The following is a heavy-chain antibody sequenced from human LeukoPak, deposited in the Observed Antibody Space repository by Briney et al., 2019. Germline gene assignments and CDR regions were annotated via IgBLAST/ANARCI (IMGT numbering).Heavy chain of an antibody. J-gene: IGHJ4*02. CDR1: GYIFTRYY. V-gene: IGHV1-46*01. CDR2: INSDSGST. D-gene: IGHD2-15*01. CDR3: ARERTLTSCYDY. Sequence: ASVKVSCKASGYIFTRYYIHWVRQAPGQGLEWMGIINSDSGSTTYAQKFQGRVTMTRDTSTSTVHMELRGLRSDDTAVYYCARERTLTSCYDYWGQGTLVTVSS.